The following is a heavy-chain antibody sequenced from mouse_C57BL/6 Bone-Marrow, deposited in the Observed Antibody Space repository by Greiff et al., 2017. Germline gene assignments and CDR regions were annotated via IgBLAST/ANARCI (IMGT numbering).Heavy chain of an antibody. V-gene: IGHV14-4*01. CDR2: IDPENGDT. CDR3: TTVVHY. D-gene: IGHD1-1*01. CDR1: GFNIKDAY. J-gene: IGHJ2*01. Sequence: VQLQQSGAELVRPGASVKLSCTASGFNIKDAYMHWVKQRPEQGLEWIGWIDPENGDTEYASKFQGKATITADTSSNTAYLHHSSLTSEDTAVYYCTTVVHYWGQGTTLTVSS.